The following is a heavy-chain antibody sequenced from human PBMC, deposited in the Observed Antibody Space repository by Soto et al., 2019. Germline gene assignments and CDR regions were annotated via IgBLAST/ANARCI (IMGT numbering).Heavy chain of an antibody. V-gene: IGHV3-13*01. CDR1: GFTFSSYD. J-gene: IGHJ6*02. CDR2: IGTTGDT. Sequence: GGSLRLSCAASGFTFSSYDMHWVRQATGKGLEWVSAIGTTGDTYYPGSVKGRFTISRENAKNSLYLQMNSLRAGDTAVYYCARVIPPYGMDVWGQGTTVTVSS. CDR3: ARVIPPYGMDV.